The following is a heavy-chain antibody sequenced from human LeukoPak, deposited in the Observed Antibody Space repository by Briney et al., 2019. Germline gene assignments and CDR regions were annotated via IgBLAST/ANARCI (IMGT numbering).Heavy chain of an antibody. CDR2: IGYDGTNK. CDR3: AKDISSGWPYCFDY. Sequence: PGGSLRLSCAASGFTFSSYGIHWVRQAPGKGLEWVAFIGYDGTNKYYADSVKGRFTISRDNSKNTLYLQMNSLRAEDTAVYYCAKDISSGWPYCFDYWGQGTLVTVSS. D-gene: IGHD6-19*01. V-gene: IGHV3-30*02. J-gene: IGHJ4*02. CDR1: GFTFSSYG.